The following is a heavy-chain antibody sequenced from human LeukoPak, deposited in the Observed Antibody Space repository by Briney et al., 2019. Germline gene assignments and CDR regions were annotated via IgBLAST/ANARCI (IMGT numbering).Heavy chain of an antibody. D-gene: IGHD1-26*01. CDR1: GYTFTGYY. CDR2: INPNSGGT. J-gene: IGHJ4*02. V-gene: IGHV1-2*02. CDR3: ARESTSGSYRNDY. Sequence: ASVKVSCKASGYTFTGYYMHWVRQAPGQGLEWMGWINPNSGGTNYAQKFQGRVTMTRDTSISTAYMELSRLRSDDTAVYYCARESTSGSYRNDYWGQGTLVTVSS.